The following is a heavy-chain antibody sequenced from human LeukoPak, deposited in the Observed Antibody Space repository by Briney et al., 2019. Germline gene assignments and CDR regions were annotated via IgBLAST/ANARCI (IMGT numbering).Heavy chain of an antibody. J-gene: IGHJ5*02. CDR1: GFTFSSYG. CDR3: ARGRRITIFGVVSNWFDP. V-gene: IGHV4-34*01. CDR2: INHSGST. D-gene: IGHD3-3*01. Sequence: GSLRVSCAASGFTFSSYGMSWIRQPPGKGLEWIGEINHSGSTNYNPSLKSRVTISVDTSKNQFSLKLSSVTAADTAVYYCARGRRITIFGVVSNWFDPWGQGTLVTVSS.